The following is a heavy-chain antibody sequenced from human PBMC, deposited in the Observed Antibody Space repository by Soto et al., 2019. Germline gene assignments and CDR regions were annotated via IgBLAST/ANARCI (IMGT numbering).Heavy chain of an antibody. CDR3: ARERGGIVVVPAAAWSWGASYYGMDV. V-gene: IGHV4-39*02. CDR2: IYYSGST. J-gene: IGHJ6*02. D-gene: IGHD2-2*01. Sequence: SETLSLTCTVSGGSISSSSYYWGWIRQPPGKGLEWIGSIYYSGSTYYNPSLKSRVTISVDTSKNQFSLKLSSVTAADTAVYYCARERGGIVVVPAAAWSWGASYYGMDVWGQGTTVT. CDR1: GGSISSSSYY.